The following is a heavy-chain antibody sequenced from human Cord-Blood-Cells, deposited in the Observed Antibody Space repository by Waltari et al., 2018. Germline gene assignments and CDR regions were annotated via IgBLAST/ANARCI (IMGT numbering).Heavy chain of an antibody. CDR1: GGSFSGYY. Sequence: QVQLQQWGAGLLKPSETLSLTCAVYGGSFSGYYWSWIGQPPGKGLEWIGEVSHSGSTNYDPSLKIRVTISVDTSKNQFSLKLSSVTAADTAVYYRALVGATLHDDYWGQGTLVTVSS. J-gene: IGHJ4*02. D-gene: IGHD1-26*01. V-gene: IGHV4-34*01. CDR3: ALVGATLHDDY. CDR2: VSHSGST.